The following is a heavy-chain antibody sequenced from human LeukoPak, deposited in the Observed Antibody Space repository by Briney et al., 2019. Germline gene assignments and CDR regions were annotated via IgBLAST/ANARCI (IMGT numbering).Heavy chain of an antibody. V-gene: IGHV4-59*08. J-gene: IGHJ3*01. CDR2: IYYSGST. CDR3: ARGGGLDAFDV. CDR1: GGSISSHY. D-gene: IGHD2-15*01. Sequence: SETLSLTCTVSGGSISSHYWSRIRQPPEKGLEWIGYIYYSGSTNYNPSLKSRVTISIHTSKNQFSLKLSSVTAADTAVYYCARGGGLDAFDVWGPGTMVTVSS.